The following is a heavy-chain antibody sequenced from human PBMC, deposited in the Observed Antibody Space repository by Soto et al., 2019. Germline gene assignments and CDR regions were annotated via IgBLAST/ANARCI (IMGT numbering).Heavy chain of an antibody. V-gene: IGHV4-31*03. CDR3: ARAPFGGVIVHEFDY. CDR1: GGSINSAGYY. D-gene: IGHD3-16*02. CDR2: IYYSGST. Sequence: SETLSLTCTVSGGSINSAGYYWSWIRQHPGKGLEWIGYIYYSGSTYYNPSLKSRVTISVDTSKNQFSLKLSSVTAADTAAYYCARAPFGGVIVHEFDYWGQGTLVTVSS. J-gene: IGHJ4*02.